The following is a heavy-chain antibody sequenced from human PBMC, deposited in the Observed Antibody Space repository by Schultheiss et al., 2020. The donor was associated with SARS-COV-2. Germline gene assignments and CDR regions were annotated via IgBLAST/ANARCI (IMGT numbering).Heavy chain of an antibody. J-gene: IGHJ5*02. CDR2: ISGSGGST. Sequence: GGSLRLSCVASGFTFSRYDIHWVRQAPGKGLEWVSAISGSGGSTYYADSVKGRFTISRDNSKNTLYLQMNSLRAEDTAVYYCARDRSSSWYLQGWFDPWGQGTLVTVSS. D-gene: IGHD6-13*01. V-gene: IGHV3-23*01. CDR3: ARDRSSSWYLQGWFDP. CDR1: GFTFSRYD.